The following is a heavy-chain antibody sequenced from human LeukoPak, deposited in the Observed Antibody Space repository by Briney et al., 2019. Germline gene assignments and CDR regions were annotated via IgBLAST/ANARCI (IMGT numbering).Heavy chain of an antibody. J-gene: IGHJ6*03. D-gene: IGHD4-17*01. CDR3: ARGPTVTSYYYYYMDV. Sequence: PGGTLRLSCAASGFTFSSYSMNWVRQAPGKGLDWVSYISTSSSTIYYADSVKGRFTISRDNAKNSLYLQMNSLRAEDTAVYYCARGPTVTSYYYYYMDVWGKGTTVTVSS. CDR1: GFTFSSYS. CDR2: ISTSSSTI. V-gene: IGHV3-48*01.